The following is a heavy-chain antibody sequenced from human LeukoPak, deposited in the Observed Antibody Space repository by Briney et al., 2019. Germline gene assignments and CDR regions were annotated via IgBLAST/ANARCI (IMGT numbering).Heavy chain of an antibody. D-gene: IGHD3/OR15-3a*01. J-gene: IGHJ4*02. CDR1: GYNFSRFW. V-gene: IGHV5-51*01. CDR3: ARMTFGLSFFDH. Sequence: GASLEISWRTSGYNFSRFWIGWVRLMPGKGLEGGGIIYPDNTETKYSTFFQGQLTISADKSITTAHLQWSSLRASDSAMYYCARMTFGLSFFDHWARGRLLGVS. CDR2: IYPDNTET.